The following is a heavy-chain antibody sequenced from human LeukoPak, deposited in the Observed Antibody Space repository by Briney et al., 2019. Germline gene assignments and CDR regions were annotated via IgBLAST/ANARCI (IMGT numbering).Heavy chain of an antibody. Sequence: SETLSLTCAVYGGSFSGYYWSWIRQPPGKGLEWIGEINHSGSTNYNPSLKSRVTISVDTSKNQFSLKLSSVTAADTAVYYCARDRGLVLGVVTPYRNWFDPWGQGTLVTVS. CDR1: GGSFSGYY. J-gene: IGHJ5*02. D-gene: IGHD3-3*01. V-gene: IGHV4-34*01. CDR2: INHSGST. CDR3: ARDRGLVLGVVTPYRNWFDP.